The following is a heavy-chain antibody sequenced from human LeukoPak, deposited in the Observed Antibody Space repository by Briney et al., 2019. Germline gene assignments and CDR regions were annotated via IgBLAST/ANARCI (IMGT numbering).Heavy chain of an antibody. CDR3: AKDPRTIFGVPVYFDY. CDR1: GFTFSSYG. V-gene: IGHV3-30*18. D-gene: IGHD3-3*01. Sequence: GGSLRLSCAASGFTFSSYGMHWVRQAPGKGLEWVAVISYDGSNKYYADSVKGRFTISRDNSKNTLYLQMNSLRAEDRAVYYCAKDPRTIFGVPVYFDYWGQGTLVTVSS. J-gene: IGHJ4*02. CDR2: ISYDGSNK.